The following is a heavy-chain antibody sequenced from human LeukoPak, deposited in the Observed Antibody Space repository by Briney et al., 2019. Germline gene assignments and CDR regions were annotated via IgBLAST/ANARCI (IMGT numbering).Heavy chain of an antibody. CDR3: AELGITMIGGV. V-gene: IGHV3-48*04. CDR2: ISSSGSTI. Sequence: GGSLRLSCAASGFTFSAYSMNWVRQAPGKGLEWVSYISSSGSTIYYADSVKGRFTISRDNAKNSLYLQMNSLRAEDTAVYYCAELGITMIGGVWGKGTTVTISS. D-gene: IGHD3-10*02. J-gene: IGHJ6*04. CDR1: GFTFSAYS.